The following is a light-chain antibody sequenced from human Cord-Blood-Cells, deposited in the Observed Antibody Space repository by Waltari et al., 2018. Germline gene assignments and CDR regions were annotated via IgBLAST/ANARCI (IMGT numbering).Light chain of an antibody. CDR3: QSADSSGTWV. CDR2: KDS. V-gene: IGLV3-25*03. CDR1: AVPKQY. J-gene: IGLJ3*02. Sequence: SYELTQPPSVSVSPGQTARTTCSGDAVPKQYAYWYQQKPGQAPVLVIYKDSERPSGIPERFSGSSSGTTVTLTISGVQAEDEADYYCQSADSSGTWVFGGGTKLTVL.